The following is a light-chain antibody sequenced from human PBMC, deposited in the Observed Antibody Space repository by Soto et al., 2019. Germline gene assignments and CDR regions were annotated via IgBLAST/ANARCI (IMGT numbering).Light chain of an antibody. CDR3: SSYASSSPVL. CDR2: EGS. CDR1: SSDVGSYNL. J-gene: IGLJ2*01. V-gene: IGLV2-14*02. Sequence: QSALTQPASVSGSPGQSITISCTGPSSDVGSYNLVSWYQQHPGEAPKVMIYEGSKRPSGVSNRFSGSKSGNTAALTISGLQAEDEADYYCSSYASSSPVLFGGGTKVTVL.